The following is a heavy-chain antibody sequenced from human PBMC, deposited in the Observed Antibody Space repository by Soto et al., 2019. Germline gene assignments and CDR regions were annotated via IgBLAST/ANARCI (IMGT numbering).Heavy chain of an antibody. D-gene: IGHD3-16*01. CDR1: GGTFSSYT. V-gene: IGHV1-69*04. CDR2: IIPILGIA. CDR3: ARDQHDYIWGSTTAHLEYFQH. J-gene: IGHJ1*01. Sequence: GASVKVSCKASGGTFSSYTISWVRQAPGQGLEWMGRIIPILGIANYAQKIQGRVTITADKSTSTAYMELSRVRSEDTAVYYCARDQHDYIWGSTTAHLEYFQHWGQGTLVTVSS.